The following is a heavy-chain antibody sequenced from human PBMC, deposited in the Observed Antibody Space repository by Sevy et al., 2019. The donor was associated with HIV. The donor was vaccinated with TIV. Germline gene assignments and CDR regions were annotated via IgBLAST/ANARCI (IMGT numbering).Heavy chain of an antibody. Sequence: GGSLRLSCVGSEFTFNDDFMTWVRQAPGKGLEWVANIKEDGSVKYYVESVKGRFTISRDNAKNSVYLQMNSLRAEDAALYYCVRAIGAAGSYWGLGTLVTVSS. CDR2: IKEDGSVK. J-gene: IGHJ4*02. CDR3: VRAIGAAGSY. V-gene: IGHV3-7*01. CDR1: EFTFNDDF. D-gene: IGHD6-13*01.